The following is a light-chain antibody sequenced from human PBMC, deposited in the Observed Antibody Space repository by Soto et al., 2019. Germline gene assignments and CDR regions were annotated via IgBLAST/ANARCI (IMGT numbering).Light chain of an antibody. CDR3: QQYQSYSWT. Sequence: DIQMTQSPSTLSASVGDRVTITCRASQSITDSLAWYQQKPGKAPKLLIYKAATLERGVPSRFSGSGSGTEFTLAFSSLQPDDFATYYCQQYQSYSWTFGQGTKVEVK. J-gene: IGKJ1*01. CDR1: QSITDS. V-gene: IGKV1-5*03. CDR2: KAA.